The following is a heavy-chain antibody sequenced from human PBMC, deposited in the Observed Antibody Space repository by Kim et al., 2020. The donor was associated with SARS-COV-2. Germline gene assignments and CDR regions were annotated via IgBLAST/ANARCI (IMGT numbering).Heavy chain of an antibody. J-gene: IGHJ4*02. D-gene: IGHD5-12*01. CDR3: GAGYDWGGPDY. Sequence: SVKVSCKASGGTFSSYAISWVRQAPGQGLEWMGGIIPIFGTANYAQKFQGRVTITADESTSTAYMELSSLRSEDTAVYYCGAGYDWGGPDYWGQGTLVTVSS. V-gene: IGHV1-69*13. CDR2: IIPIFGTA. CDR1: GGTFSSYA.